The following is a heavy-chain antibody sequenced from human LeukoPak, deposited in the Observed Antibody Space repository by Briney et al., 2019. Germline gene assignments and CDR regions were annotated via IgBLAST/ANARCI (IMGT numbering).Heavy chain of an antibody. Sequence: PSETLSLTCTVSGVSISSYYWSWIRQPPGKGLEWIGYIYYSGSTNYNPSLKSRVTISVDTSKNQFSLKLSSVTAADTAVYYCARTPGYSSSWPDYWGQGTLVTVSS. J-gene: IGHJ4*02. CDR3: ARTPGYSSSWPDY. CDR2: IYYSGST. D-gene: IGHD6-13*01. V-gene: IGHV4-59*08. CDR1: GVSISSYY.